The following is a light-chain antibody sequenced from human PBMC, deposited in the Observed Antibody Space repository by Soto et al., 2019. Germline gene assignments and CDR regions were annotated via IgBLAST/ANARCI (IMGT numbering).Light chain of an antibody. Sequence: EIVLTQSPGSLSLSPGERATLSCTASQSVSSSYLAWYQQKPGQAPRLLIYGASSRAIGIPDRFSGSGSGTDFTLTISRLEPEDFAVYYCQRYGNPLTFGGGTKVDIK. CDR2: GAS. CDR1: QSVSSSY. CDR3: QRYGNPLT. V-gene: IGKV3-20*01. J-gene: IGKJ4*01.